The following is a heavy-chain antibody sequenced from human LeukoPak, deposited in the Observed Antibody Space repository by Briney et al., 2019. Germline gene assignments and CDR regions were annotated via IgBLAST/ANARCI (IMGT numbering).Heavy chain of an antibody. CDR2: IYYSGST. D-gene: IGHD5-24*01. J-gene: IGHJ4*02. Sequence: SETLSLTCTVSGGSISSYHWSWIRQPPGKGLEWIGYIYYSGSTNYNPSLKSRVTISVDTSKNQFSLKLSSVTAADTAVYYCAGDGGRWDGYNIFDYWGQGTLVTVSS. CDR3: AGDGGRWDGYNIFDY. CDR1: GGSISSYH. V-gene: IGHV4-59*12.